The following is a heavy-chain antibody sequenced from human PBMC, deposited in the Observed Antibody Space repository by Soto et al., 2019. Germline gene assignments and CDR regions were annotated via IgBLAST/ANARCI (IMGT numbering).Heavy chain of an antibody. V-gene: IGHV3-48*03. CDR2: ISGSSSMI. Sequence: GGSLRLSCAASGSTFSRYEMNWVRQAPGKGLEWVSYISGSSSMIYYADSVKGRFTISRDNAKNSLYLQMNSLGAEDTAVYYCANDFWSEYSWGQGTLVTVSS. CDR1: GSTFSRYE. J-gene: IGHJ5*02. CDR3: ANDFWSEYS. D-gene: IGHD3-3*01.